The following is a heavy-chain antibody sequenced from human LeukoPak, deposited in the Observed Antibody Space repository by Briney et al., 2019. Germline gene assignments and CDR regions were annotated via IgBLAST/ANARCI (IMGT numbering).Heavy chain of an antibody. CDR3: SQSYGDSWYDWFDP. CDR1: GFTFSSYA. J-gene: IGHJ5*02. CDR2: ISGSGRSA. D-gene: IGHD6-13*01. V-gene: IGHV3-23*01. Sequence: PGGSLRLSCAASGFTFSSYAMNWVRQAPGKGLQWVSAISGSGRSAYYAASVKGRFTISRDNSKSTLYLQLNSLRAEDTAVYYCSQSYGDSWYDWFDPWGQGTLVTVSS.